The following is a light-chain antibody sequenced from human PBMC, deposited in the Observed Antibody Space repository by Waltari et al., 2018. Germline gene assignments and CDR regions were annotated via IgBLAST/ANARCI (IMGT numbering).Light chain of an antibody. CDR1: ALPTKN. CDR3: LSPETRGSWV. Sequence: SYELTQSPSVSLSPGQTARHTCSGDALPTKNAYWYQKKPGQAPVLIIFKDRERPSGIPERFSGSTSGTTVTLTITGVQAEDEADYYCLSPETRGSWVFGGGTKLTVL. V-gene: IGLV3-25*03. CDR2: KDR. J-gene: IGLJ2*01.